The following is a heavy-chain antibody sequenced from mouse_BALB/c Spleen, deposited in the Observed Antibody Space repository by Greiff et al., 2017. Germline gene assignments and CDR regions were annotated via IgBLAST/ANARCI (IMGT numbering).Heavy chain of an antibody. CDR1: GFTFTDYY. J-gene: IGHJ4*01. V-gene: IGHV7-3*02. CDR3: AREGYYGSSYYAMDY. D-gene: IGHD1-1*01. Sequence: DVHLVESGGGLVQPGGSLRLSCATSGFTFTDYYMSWVRQPPGKALEWLGFIRNKANGYTTEYSASVKGRFTISRDNSQSILYLQMNTLRAEDSATYYCAREGYYGSSYYAMDYWGQGTSVTVSS. CDR2: IRNKANGYTT.